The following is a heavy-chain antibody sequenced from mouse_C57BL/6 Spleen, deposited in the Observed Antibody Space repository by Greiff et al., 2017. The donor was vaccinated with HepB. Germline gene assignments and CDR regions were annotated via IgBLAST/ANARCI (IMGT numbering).Heavy chain of an antibody. V-gene: IGHV1-69*01. CDR1: GYTFTSYW. CDR3: ARRVLTGTNDY. CDR2: IDPSDSYT. J-gene: IGHJ2*01. D-gene: IGHD4-1*01. Sequence: QVQLQQPGAELVMPGASVKLSCKASGYTFTSYWMHWVKQRPGQGLEWIGEIDPSDSYTNYNPKFKGKSTLTVDKSSSTAYMQRSSLTSEDSAVYYCARRVLTGTNDYWGQGTTLTVSS.